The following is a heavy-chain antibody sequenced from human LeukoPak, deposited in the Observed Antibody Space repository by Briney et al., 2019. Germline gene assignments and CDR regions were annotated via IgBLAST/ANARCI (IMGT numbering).Heavy chain of an antibody. CDR3: ARDVSWGSGIDY. D-gene: IGHD7-27*01. Sequence: GGSLRLSCAASGFTFSSYAMSWVRQAPGKGLEWVSAMSGSGGFTYYADSVKGRFTISGDNSKNTLYLQMNSLRAEDTAVYYCARDVSWGSGIDYWGQGTLVTVSS. CDR1: GFTFSSYA. CDR2: MSGSGGFT. V-gene: IGHV3-23*01. J-gene: IGHJ4*02.